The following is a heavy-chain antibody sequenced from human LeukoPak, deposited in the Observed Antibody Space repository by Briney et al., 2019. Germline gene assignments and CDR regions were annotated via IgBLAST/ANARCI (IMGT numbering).Heavy chain of an antibody. V-gene: IGHV3-23*01. Sequence: GGSLRLSCAASGFTFSSYAMSWVRQAPGKGLEWVSAISGSGGSTYYADSVKGRFTISRDNSKNTLYLQMNSLRAEDTAVYYCAKNTRGYCSSTSCYTPHGMDVWGQGTTVTVSS. CDR1: GFTFSSYA. CDR2: ISGSGGST. CDR3: AKNTRGYCSSTSCYTPHGMDV. D-gene: IGHD2-2*02. J-gene: IGHJ6*02.